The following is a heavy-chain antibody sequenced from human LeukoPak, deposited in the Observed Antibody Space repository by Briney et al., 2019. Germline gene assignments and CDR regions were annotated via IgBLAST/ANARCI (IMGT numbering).Heavy chain of an antibody. CDR2: IYYSGSS. V-gene: IGHV4-39*07. D-gene: IGHD1-26*01. CDR3: ARDRVSGSYPDAFDI. CDR1: GGPISSTNYY. Sequence: SETLSLTCTVSGGPISSTNYYWGWIRQPPGKRPEWIGNIYYSGSSYYNPSLQSRGTISVDSSKNQFSLKLSSVTAADTAVYYCARDRVSGSYPDAFDIWGQGTMVTVSS. J-gene: IGHJ3*02.